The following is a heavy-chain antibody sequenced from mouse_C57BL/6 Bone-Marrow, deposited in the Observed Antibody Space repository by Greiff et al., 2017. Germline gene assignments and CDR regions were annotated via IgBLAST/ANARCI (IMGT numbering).Heavy chain of an antibody. J-gene: IGHJ3*01. CDR3: ASYGSGFAY. D-gene: IGHD1-1*01. V-gene: IGHV14-2*01. Sequence: VQLQQSGAELVKPGASVKLSCTASGFNIKDYYMHWVKQRTEQGLEWIGRIDPEDGETKYAPKFQGKATITADTASTTAYLQLISLTSEDTAVYYCASYGSGFAYWGQGTLVTVSA. CDR1: GFNIKDYY. CDR2: IDPEDGET.